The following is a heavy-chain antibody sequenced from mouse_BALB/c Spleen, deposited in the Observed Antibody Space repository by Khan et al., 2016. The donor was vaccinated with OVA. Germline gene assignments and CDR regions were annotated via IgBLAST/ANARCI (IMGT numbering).Heavy chain of an antibody. CDR3: TRGYGNYVRYYFDD. V-gene: IGHV1-42*01. CDR1: GYSFTGYN. J-gene: IGHJ2*01. Sequence: VQLKQSGPELEKPGASVKISCKASGYSFTGYNMNWVKQSTGKSLEWIGNIDPYYGGATYNQKFKGKATLTVDKSSSTAYMQLKSLTSEDSAVYYCTRGYGNYVRYYFDDWGQGTTLTVSS. CDR2: IDPYYGGA. D-gene: IGHD2-10*02.